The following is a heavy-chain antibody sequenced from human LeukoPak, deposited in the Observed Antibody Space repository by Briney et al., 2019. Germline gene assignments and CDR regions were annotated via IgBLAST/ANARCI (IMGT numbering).Heavy chain of an antibody. CDR2: ISWNSGNI. D-gene: IGHD3-16*02. Sequence: QTGGSLRLSCVASGFTFDDYAMHWVRQAPGKGLEWVSGISWNSGNIDYGDSVKGRFTISRDNAKNSLYLQMNSLRAEDTAVYYCAKDRTPLRLGQLSPWGRGTLVTVSS. J-gene: IGHJ5*02. CDR3: AKDRTPLRLGQLSP. CDR1: GFTFDDYA. V-gene: IGHV3-9*01.